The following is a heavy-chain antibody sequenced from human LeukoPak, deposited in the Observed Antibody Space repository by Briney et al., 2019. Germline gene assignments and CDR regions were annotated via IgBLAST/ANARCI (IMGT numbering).Heavy chain of an antibody. V-gene: IGHV4-39*07. CDR1: GGSISSSSYY. CDR2: IYYSGST. CDR3: ARGTYDFRGYYYYYMDV. Sequence: PSETLSLTCTVSGGSISSSSYYWGWIRQPPGKGLEWIGSIYYSGSTYYNPSLKSRVTISVDTSKNQFSLKLSSVTAADTAVYYCARGTYDFRGYYYYYMDVWGKGTTVTVSS. D-gene: IGHD3-3*01. J-gene: IGHJ6*03.